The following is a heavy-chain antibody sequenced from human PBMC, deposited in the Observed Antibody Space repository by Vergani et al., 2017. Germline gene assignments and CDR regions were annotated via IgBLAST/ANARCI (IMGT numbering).Heavy chain of an antibody. D-gene: IGHD3-22*01. CDR3: ARASPPLNYYDSSGYFPGEAGGIDY. Sequence: QVQLQESGPGLVKPSETLSLTCTVSGGSISSYYWSWIRQPAGKGLEWLGRIYTSGSTNYNPSLKSRVTISVDTSKNQFSLKLSSVTAADTAVYYCARASPPLNYYDSSGYFPGEAGGIDYWGQGTLVTVSS. J-gene: IGHJ4*02. CDR2: IYTSGST. V-gene: IGHV4-4*07. CDR1: GGSISSYY.